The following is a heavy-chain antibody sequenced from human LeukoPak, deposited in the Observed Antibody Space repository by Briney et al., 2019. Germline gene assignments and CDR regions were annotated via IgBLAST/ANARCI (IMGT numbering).Heavy chain of an antibody. CDR2: ISAYNGNT. CDR3: ARDYGDYGVDAFDI. CDR1: GYTFTSYG. Sequence: ASVKVSCKASGYTFTSYGISWVRPAPGQGLEWMGWISAYNGNTNYAQKLQGRVTMTTDTSTSTAYMELRSLRSDDTAAYYCARDYGDYGVDAFDIWGQGTMVTVSS. D-gene: IGHD4-17*01. J-gene: IGHJ3*02. V-gene: IGHV1-18*01.